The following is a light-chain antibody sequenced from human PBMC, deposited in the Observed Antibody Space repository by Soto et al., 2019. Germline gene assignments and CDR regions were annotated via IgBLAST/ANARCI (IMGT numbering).Light chain of an antibody. CDR3: CSYAGSYTYV. CDR2: EVS. CDR1: SSDVGGYNY. Sequence: QSVLTQPASVSGSPGQSITISCTGTSSDVGGYNYVSWYQQHPGKAPKLMIYEVSNRPSGVSNRFSGSKSGDTASLTISGLQAEDEADYYRCSYAGSYTYVFGTGTKVTVL. J-gene: IGLJ1*01. V-gene: IGLV2-14*01.